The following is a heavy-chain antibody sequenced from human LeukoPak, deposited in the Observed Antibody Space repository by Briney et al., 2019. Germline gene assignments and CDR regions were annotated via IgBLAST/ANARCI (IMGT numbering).Heavy chain of an antibody. CDR3: ARLAADLAYCGGDCYPNFDY. Sequence: SETLSLTCAVYGGSFSGYYWSWIRQPPGKGLEWIGEINHSGSTNYNPSLKSRVTISVDTSKNQFSLKLSSVSAADTAVYYCARLAADLAYCGGDCYPNFDYWGQGTLVTVSS. D-gene: IGHD2-21*02. V-gene: IGHV4-34*01. CDR1: GGSFSGYY. J-gene: IGHJ4*02. CDR2: INHSGST.